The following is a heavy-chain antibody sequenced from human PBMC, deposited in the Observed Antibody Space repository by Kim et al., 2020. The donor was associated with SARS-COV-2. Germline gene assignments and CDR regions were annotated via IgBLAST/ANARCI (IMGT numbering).Heavy chain of an antibody. CDR2: INHSGST. V-gene: IGHV4-34*01. D-gene: IGHD4-17*01. CDR3: ARGGVTTHDY. CDR1: GGSFSGYY. Sequence: SETLSLTCAVYGGSFSGYYWSWIRQPPGKGLEWIGEINHSGSTNYNPSLKSRVTISVDTSKNQFSLKLSSVTAADTAVYYCARGGVTTHDYWGQGTLVT. J-gene: IGHJ4*02.